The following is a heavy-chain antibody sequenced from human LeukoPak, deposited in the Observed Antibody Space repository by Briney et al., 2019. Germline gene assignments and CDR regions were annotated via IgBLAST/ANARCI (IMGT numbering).Heavy chain of an antibody. J-gene: IGHJ4*02. V-gene: IGHV4-59*01. Sequence: SETLSLTCTVSGGSISSYYWSWIRQPPGKGLEWIGYIYYSGSTNYNPSLKSRVTISVDTSKNQFSLKLSSVTAADTAAYYCARAGGGCSGGSCYSYYFDYWGQGTLVTVSS. CDR1: GGSISSYY. D-gene: IGHD2-15*01. CDR3: ARAGGGCSGGSCYSYYFDY. CDR2: IYYSGST.